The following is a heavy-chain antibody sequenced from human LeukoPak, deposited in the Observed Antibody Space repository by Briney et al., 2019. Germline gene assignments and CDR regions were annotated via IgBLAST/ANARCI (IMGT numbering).Heavy chain of an antibody. D-gene: IGHD3-22*01. CDR2: ISPSGGST. J-gene: IGHJ4*02. Sequence: ASVKVPCKAFGYTFTSNYMHWVRQAPGQGPEWMGVISPSGGSTTYAQKFQGRVTLTRDMSTSTDYLELSSLRSEDTAVYYCARRRVYYYDSSGYSYCGQGTLVTVSS. CDR1: GYTFTSNY. V-gene: IGHV1-46*01. CDR3: ARRRVYYYDSSGYSY.